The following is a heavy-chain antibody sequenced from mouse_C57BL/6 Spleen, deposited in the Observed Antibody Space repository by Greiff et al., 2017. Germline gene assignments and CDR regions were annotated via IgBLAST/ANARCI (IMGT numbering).Heavy chain of an antibody. CDR2: ISGGGGNT. Sequence: EVMLVESGGGLVKPGGSLKLSCAASGFTFSSYTMSWVRQTPKKRLEWVATISGGGGNTYYPDSVKGRFTISRDNANNTLYLQMSSLRSEDTALYYCARHGTYYGNHFDYWGQGTTLTVSS. J-gene: IGHJ2*01. CDR3: ARHGTYYGNHFDY. D-gene: IGHD2-10*01. CDR1: GFTFSSYT. V-gene: IGHV5-9*01.